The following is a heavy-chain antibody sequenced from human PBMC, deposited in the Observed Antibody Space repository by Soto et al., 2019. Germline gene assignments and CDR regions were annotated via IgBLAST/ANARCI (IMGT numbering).Heavy chain of an antibody. J-gene: IGHJ4*02. V-gene: IGHV4-59*01. Sequence: SETLSLTCTVSGGSISSYYWSWIRQPPGKGLEWIGYIYYSGSTNYNPSLKSRVTISVDTSKNQFSLKLSSVTAADTAVYYCATYLARGDYYDYWAQGTLVTVSS. CDR2: IYYSGST. CDR3: ATYLARGDYYDY. CDR1: GGSISSYY. D-gene: IGHD3-10*01.